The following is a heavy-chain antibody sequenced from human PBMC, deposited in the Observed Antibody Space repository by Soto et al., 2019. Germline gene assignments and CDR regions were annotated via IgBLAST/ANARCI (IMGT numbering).Heavy chain of an antibody. D-gene: IGHD6-19*01. CDR2: MNPNSGNT. J-gene: IGHJ6*02. Sequence: QVQLVQSGAEVKKPGASVKVSCTFTSYDINWVRQATGQGLEWMGWMNPNSGNTRYAQKFQGRVTMTRNTSNFTAYMELSSLSGEDTAVYYCARGHGSSDWRFSYYYMDVWGQGTTVTVSS. CDR3: ARGHGSSDWRFSYYYMDV. V-gene: IGHV1-8*01. CDR1: FTSYD.